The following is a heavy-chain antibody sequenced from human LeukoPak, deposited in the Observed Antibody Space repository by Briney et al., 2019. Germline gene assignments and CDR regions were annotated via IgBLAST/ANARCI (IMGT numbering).Heavy chain of an antibody. D-gene: IGHD1-26*01. CDR2: ISYDGSNK. J-gene: IGHJ4*02. CDR3: ARVGESGSYDY. CDR1: GFTFSSYA. Sequence: GGSLRLSFAASGFTFSSYAMHWARQAPGKGLEWVAVISYDGSNKYYADSVKGRFTISRDNSKNTLYLQMNSLRAEDTAVYYCARVGESGSYDYWGQGTLVTVSS. V-gene: IGHV3-30-3*01.